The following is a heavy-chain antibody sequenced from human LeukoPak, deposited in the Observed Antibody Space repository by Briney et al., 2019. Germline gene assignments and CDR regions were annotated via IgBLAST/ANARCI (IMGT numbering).Heavy chain of an antibody. CDR2: ISWNRGSI. V-gene: IGHV3-9*01. Sequence: GGSLRLSCAASGFTFDDYAMHWVRQAPGKGLEWVSGISWNRGSIGYADSVKGRFTISRDNAKNSLYLQMNSLRAEDTALYYCAKDSAAVAVAPAGYWGQGTLVTVSS. J-gene: IGHJ4*02. D-gene: IGHD6-19*01. CDR1: GFTFDDYA. CDR3: AKDSAAVAVAPAGY.